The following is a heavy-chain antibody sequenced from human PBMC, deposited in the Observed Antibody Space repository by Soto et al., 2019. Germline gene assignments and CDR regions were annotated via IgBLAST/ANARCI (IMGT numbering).Heavy chain of an antibody. D-gene: IGHD2-2*01. CDR1: GDSISSYY. CDR3: TREHGSSAEYFHH. CDR2: IHYSGRT. V-gene: IGHV4-59*01. J-gene: IGHJ1*01. Sequence: TSETLSLTCTVSGDSISSYYWTWIRQPPGKGLEWIGYIHYSGRTNYNPSLKSRVTISVDTSKNQFSPKLSSVTAADAAVYYCTREHGSSAEYFHHWGQGTLVTVSS.